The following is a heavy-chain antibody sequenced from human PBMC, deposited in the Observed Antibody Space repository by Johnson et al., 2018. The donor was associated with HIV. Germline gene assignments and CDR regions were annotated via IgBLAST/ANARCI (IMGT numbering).Heavy chain of an antibody. Sequence: VQLVESGGGLVQPGGSLRLSCAASGFTFSSYWMGWVRQAPGKGLEWVANIKQDGSEKYYVDSLKGRFTISRDNAKNSLYLQMNSLRAEDTAVYYCATFGGGSFHALDIWGQGTMVIVSS. V-gene: IGHV3-7*05. CDR2: IKQDGSEK. CDR1: GFTFSSYW. J-gene: IGHJ3*02. D-gene: IGHD1-26*01. CDR3: ATFGGGSFHALDI.